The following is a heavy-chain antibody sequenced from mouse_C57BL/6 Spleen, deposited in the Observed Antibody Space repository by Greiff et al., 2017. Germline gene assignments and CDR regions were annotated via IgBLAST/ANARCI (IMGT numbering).Heavy chain of an antibody. D-gene: IGHD1-1*01. CDR2: ISSGGSYT. J-gene: IGHJ4*01. CDR1: GFTFSSYG. V-gene: IGHV5-6*01. Sequence: EVQLQESGGDLVKPGGSLKLSCAASGFTFSSYGMSWVRQTPDKRLEWVATISSGGSYTYYPDSVKGRFTISRDNAKNTLYLQMSSLKSEDTAMYYCARPLYYGSSSYAMDYWGQGTSVTVSS. CDR3: ARPLYYGSSSYAMDY.